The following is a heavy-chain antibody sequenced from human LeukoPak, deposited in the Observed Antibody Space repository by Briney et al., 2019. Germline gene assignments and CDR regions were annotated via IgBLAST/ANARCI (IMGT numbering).Heavy chain of an antibody. D-gene: IGHD6-19*01. CDR1: GVSISSSSYY. V-gene: IGHV4-39*01. J-gene: IGHJ1*01. Sequence: SETLSLTCAVSGVSISSSSYYWGWIRQPPGKGLEWIGSIYYSGSTYYNPSLKSRVTISVDTSKNQFSLKLGSVTAADTAVYYCAKIGAVAGTYFQHWGQGTLVTVSS. CDR2: IYYSGST. CDR3: AKIGAVAGTYFQH.